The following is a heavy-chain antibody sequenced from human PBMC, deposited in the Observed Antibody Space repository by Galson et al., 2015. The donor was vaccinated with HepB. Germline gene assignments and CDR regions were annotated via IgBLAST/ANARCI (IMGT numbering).Heavy chain of an antibody. Sequence: SLRLSCAASGFTFNWYAMNWVRQAPGKGLEWVSHIDAPGRATYYADSVKGRFTISRDNAMNSLDLQMNSLRAEDTAVYYCARYGSGANYQDPFDYCVQGTLVTVSS. CDR1: GFTFNWYA. CDR2: IDAPGRAT. V-gene: IGHV3-48*01. D-gene: IGHD3-10*01. CDR3: ARYGSGANYQDPFDY. J-gene: IGHJ4*02.